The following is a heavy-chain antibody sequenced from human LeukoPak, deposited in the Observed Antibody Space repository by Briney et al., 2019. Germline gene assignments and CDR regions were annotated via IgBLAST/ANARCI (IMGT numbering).Heavy chain of an antibody. V-gene: IGHV3-30*03. CDR3: ARPYSSGWDNWFDP. CDR2: ISYDGSNK. J-gene: IGHJ5*02. Sequence: GGSLRLSCAASGFTFSRHNMNWVRQAPGKGLEWVAVISYDGSNKYYADSVKGRFTISRDNAKNSLYLQMNSLRAEDTAVYYCARPYSSGWDNWFDPWGQGTLVTVSS. D-gene: IGHD6-19*01. CDR1: GFTFSRHN.